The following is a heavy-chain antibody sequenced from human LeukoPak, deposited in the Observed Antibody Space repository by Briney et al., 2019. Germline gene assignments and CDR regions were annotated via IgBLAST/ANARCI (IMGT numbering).Heavy chain of an antibody. V-gene: IGHV4-39*07. CDR1: GGSISSSSYY. Sequence: PSETLSLTCTVSGGSISSSSYYWSWIRQPPGKGLEWIGEINHSGSTNYNPSLKSRVTISVDTSKNQFSLKLSSVTAADTAVYYCAGSITMIAAIDYWGQGTLVTVSS. J-gene: IGHJ4*02. CDR3: AGSITMIAAIDY. D-gene: IGHD3-22*01. CDR2: INHSGST.